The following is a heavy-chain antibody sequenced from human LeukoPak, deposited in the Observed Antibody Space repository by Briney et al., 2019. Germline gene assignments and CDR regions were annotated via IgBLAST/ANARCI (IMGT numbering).Heavy chain of an antibody. Sequence: GGSLRLSCVASGFTFSNYWMSWVRQAPGKGPEWVANIKQDGSEIYYVDSVKGRFTISRDNAKNSLFLQMNSLRAEDTAVYYCARDKAVGPTLLDYWGQGTLVTVSS. J-gene: IGHJ4*02. CDR2: IKQDGSEI. CDR1: GFTFSNYW. D-gene: IGHD1-26*01. V-gene: IGHV3-7*01. CDR3: ARDKAVGPTLLDY.